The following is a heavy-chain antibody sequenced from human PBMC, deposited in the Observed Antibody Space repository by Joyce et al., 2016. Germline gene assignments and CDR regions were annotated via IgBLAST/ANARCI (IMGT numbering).Heavy chain of an antibody. CDR1: GDSIGTSY. V-gene: IGHV4-59*01. CDR3: ARVGSSWSFGY. D-gene: IGHD6-13*01. CDR2: IFYTGST. J-gene: IGHJ4*02. Sequence: QMQLQESRPGLVKPSETLSLTCTVSGDSIGTSYWTWIRHPAGKGLEWIGYIFYTGSTNYNPSLKSRVTMSVDMSKNQFSLNLNSVTASDTAVYYCARVGSSWSFGYWGQGTLVTVSS.